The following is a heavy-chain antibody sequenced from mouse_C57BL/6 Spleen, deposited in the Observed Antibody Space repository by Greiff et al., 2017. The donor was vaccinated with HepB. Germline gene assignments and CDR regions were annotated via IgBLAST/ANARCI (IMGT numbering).Heavy chain of an antibody. D-gene: IGHD2-3*01. V-gene: IGHV5-16*01. CDR3: ARDDGPYFDY. CDR1: GFTFSDYY. J-gene: IGHJ2*01. CDR2: INYDGSST. Sequence: DVKLVESEGGLVQPGSSMKLSCTASGFTFSDYYMAWVRQVPEKGLEWVANINYDGSSTYYLDSLKSRFIISRDNAKNILYLQMSSLKSEDTATYYCARDDGPYFDYWGQGTTLTVSS.